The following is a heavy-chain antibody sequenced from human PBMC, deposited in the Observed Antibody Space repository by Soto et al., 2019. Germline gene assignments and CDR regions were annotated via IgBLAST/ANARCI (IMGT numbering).Heavy chain of an antibody. J-gene: IGHJ4*02. D-gene: IGHD3-22*01. CDR1: GGSISSGGYY. Sequence: SETLSLTCTVSGGSISSGGYYWSWIRQHPGKGLEWIGYIYYSGSTSYNPSLKSRVIISLDTSQNQFSLQLNSMMAADTAVYYCARLGAYYQALDSWGQGTLVTV. CDR3: ARLGAYYQALDS. CDR2: IYYSGST. V-gene: IGHV4-31*03.